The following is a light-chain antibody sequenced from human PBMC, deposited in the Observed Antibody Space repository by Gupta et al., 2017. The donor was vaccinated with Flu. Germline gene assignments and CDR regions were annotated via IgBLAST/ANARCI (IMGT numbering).Light chain of an antibody. J-gene: IGKJ1*01. V-gene: IGKV2-28*01. CDR2: LGS. CDR3: MQALQTPWT. Sequence: DIVMTQSPLSLPATSGEPAAIFCRSSQSLRHSDGYNYLDWYLQKPGQSPQLLIYLGSSRASGVPDRFSGSGSGTDFTLRISRVEAEDVGVYYCMQALQTPWTFGQGTKVEI. CDR1: QSLRHSDGYNY.